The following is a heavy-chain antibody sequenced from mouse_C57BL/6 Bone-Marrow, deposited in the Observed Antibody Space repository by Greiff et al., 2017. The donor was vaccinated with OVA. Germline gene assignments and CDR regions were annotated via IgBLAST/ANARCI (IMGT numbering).Heavy chain of an antibody. Sequence: EVQLQQSGPELVKPGASVKISCKASGYSFTGYYMNWVKQSPEKSLEWIGEINPSTGGTTYNQKFKAKATLTVDKSSSTAYMQLKSLTSEDSAVYYGARYDYDNYYAMDYWGQGTSVTVSS. CDR3: ARYDYDNYYAMDY. CDR1: GYSFTGYY. D-gene: IGHD2-4*01. J-gene: IGHJ4*01. V-gene: IGHV1-42*01. CDR2: INPSTGGT.